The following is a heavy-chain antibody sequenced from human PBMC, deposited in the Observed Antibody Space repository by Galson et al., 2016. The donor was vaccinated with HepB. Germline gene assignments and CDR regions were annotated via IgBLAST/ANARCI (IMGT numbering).Heavy chain of an antibody. CDR1: GGSISSNRW. CDR2: ILHNDRS. J-gene: IGHJ4*01. V-gene: IGHV4-4*02. CDR3: ARAPVTTRNFDS. D-gene: IGHD1-1*01. Sequence: SETLSLTCAVSGGSISSNRWWTWVRQSPGEGPEWIGEILHNDRSNYNPSLRSRVFISTDDSKNQFSLKLTSVTAADTAVYFCARAPVTTRNFDSWGHGALVTVSS.